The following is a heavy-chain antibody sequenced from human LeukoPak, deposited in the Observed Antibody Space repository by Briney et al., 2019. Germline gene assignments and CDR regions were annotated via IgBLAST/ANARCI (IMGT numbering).Heavy chain of an antibody. V-gene: IGHV3-30*04. Sequence: GGFLRLSCAASGFTFSSYAMHWVRQAPGKGLEWVAVISYDGSNKYYADSVKGRFTISRDNSKNTLYPQMNSLRAEDTAVYYCARDGSYGYYYGMDVWGQGTTVTVSS. CDR1: GFTFSSYA. D-gene: IGHD1-26*01. CDR3: ARDGSYGYYYGMDV. CDR2: ISYDGSNK. J-gene: IGHJ6*02.